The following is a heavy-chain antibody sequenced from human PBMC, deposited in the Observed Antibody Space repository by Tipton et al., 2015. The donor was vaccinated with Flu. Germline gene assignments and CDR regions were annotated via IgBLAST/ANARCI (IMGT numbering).Heavy chain of an antibody. J-gene: IGHJ3*02. Sequence: TLSLTCTVSGGSISSGSYYWSWIRQPAGKGLEWIGRIYTSGSTNYNPSLKSRVTISVDTSKNQFSLKLSSVTAADTAVYYCARDHHPFSGSYSVGAFDIWGQGTTVTVSS. V-gene: IGHV4-61*02. CDR3: ARDHHPFSGSYSVGAFDI. CDR2: IYTSGST. D-gene: IGHD1-26*01. CDR1: GGSISSGSYY.